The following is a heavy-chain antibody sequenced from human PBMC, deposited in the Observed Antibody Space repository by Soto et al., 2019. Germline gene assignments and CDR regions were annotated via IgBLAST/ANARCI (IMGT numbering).Heavy chain of an antibody. CDR2: INHSGST. J-gene: IGHJ6*02. Sequence: KPSETLSLTCAVYGGSFSGYYWSWIRQPPGKGLEWIGEINHSGSTNYNPSLKSRVTISVDTSKNQFSLKLSSVTAADTAVYYCARGRVMGYYYYYGMDGWGQGTTVTVSS. CDR1: GGSFSGYY. CDR3: ARGRVMGYYYYYGMDG. D-gene: IGHD3-16*01. V-gene: IGHV4-34*01.